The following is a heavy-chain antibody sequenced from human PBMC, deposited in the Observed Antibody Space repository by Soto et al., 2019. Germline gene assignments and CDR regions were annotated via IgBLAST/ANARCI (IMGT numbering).Heavy chain of an antibody. V-gene: IGHV3-74*01. CDR1: GFTFSSYW. D-gene: IGHD5-12*01. J-gene: IGHJ4*02. Sequence: EVQLVESGGGLVPFGGSLRLSCAASGFTFSSYWMHWVRQVPGKGLVWVSRIKGDGTNTGYADSVKGRFTISRDNVKNTRYLQMNSLRAEDTAVYYCARGLSGYYGFDYWGQGTLVTVSS. CDR2: IKGDGTNT. CDR3: ARGLSGYYGFDY.